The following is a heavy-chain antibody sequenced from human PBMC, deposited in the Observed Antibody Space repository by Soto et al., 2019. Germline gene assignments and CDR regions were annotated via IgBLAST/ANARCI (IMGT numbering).Heavy chain of an antibody. J-gene: IGHJ4*02. CDR1: GFTFSSYN. CDR2: ITSSSSDK. CDR3: ARDPPCGGDCC. D-gene: IGHD2-21*02. V-gene: IGHV3-21*01. Sequence: EVQLVESGGGLVKPGGSLRLSCAASGFTFSSYNMNWVRQAPGKGLEWVSSITSSSSDKYYADSVKGRFTISRDNAKNSLHLQMNSLRAEDTAMYYCARDPPCGGDCCWGQGTLVTVSS.